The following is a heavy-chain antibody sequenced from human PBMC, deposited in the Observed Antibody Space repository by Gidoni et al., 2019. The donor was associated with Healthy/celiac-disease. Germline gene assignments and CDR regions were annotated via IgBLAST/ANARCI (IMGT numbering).Heavy chain of an antibody. CDR1: GGPISSYY. Sequence: QVQLQESGPGLVKPSETLSLTCTVSGGPISSYYWSWIRQPPGKGLEWIGYIYYSGSTNYNPSLKGRVTISVDTSKNQYSLKLSSVTAADTAVYYCAREAPLYSSSWAPYFDYWGQGTLVTVSS. J-gene: IGHJ4*02. CDR3: AREAPLYSSSWAPYFDY. CDR2: IYYSGST. V-gene: IGHV4-59*01. D-gene: IGHD6-13*01.